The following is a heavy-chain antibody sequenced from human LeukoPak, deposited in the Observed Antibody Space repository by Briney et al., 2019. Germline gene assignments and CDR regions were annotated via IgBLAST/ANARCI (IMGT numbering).Heavy chain of an antibody. J-gene: IGHJ5*02. CDR2: IKQDGSEK. V-gene: IGHV3-7*03. Sequence: SGGSLRLSCAVSGFTFSSYSMSWVRQAPGKGLEWVANIKQDGSEKYYVDSVKGRFTISRDNAKNSLYLQMNSLRAEDTAVYYCARASYSVTVVDPWGQGTLVTVSS. CDR1: GFTFSSYS. D-gene: IGHD1-26*01. CDR3: ARASYSVTVVDP.